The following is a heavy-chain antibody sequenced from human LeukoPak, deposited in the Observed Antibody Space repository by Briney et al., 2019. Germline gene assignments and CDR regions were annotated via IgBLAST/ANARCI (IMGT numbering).Heavy chain of an antibody. J-gene: IGHJ5*02. CDR1: GDSISSSSYY. V-gene: IGHV4-39*07. D-gene: IGHD5-18*01. Sequence: SETLSFTCSVSGDSISSSSYYWGWIRQAPGKGLEWIGSAYYIGITYHNPSLRSRVTISVDTSKNQFSLKMTSVSAADTAVYYCVRDVGQLWAWGQGTLVTVSS. CDR3: VRDVGQLWA. CDR2: AYYIGIT.